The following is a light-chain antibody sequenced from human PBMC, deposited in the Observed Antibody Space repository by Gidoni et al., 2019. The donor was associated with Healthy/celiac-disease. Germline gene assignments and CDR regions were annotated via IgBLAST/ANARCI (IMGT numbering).Light chain of an antibody. CDR2: DTS. V-gene: IGLV7-46*01. CDR1: TGAVTSGHY. J-gene: IGLJ3*02. CDR3: LLSYSGARV. Sequence: QAVVTQEPSLTVSPGGTVTRTCGSSTGAVTSGHYPYWFQQKPGQAPRTLSYDTSNKHSWTPARFSGSLLGGKAALTLSGAQPEDEAEYYCLLSYSGARVFGGGTKLTVL.